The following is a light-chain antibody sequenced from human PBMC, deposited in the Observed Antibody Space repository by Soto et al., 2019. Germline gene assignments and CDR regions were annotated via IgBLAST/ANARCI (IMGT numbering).Light chain of an antibody. CDR2: EVS. V-gene: IGKV2D-29*02. J-gene: IGKJ4*01. CDR3: MQNIQLPLT. CDR1: QSLVHTDGKTY. Sequence: DVVLTQTPLSLSVTPGQPASMSCKSNQSLVHTDGKTYLYWFLQRPGQSPQLLIYEVSNRFSGVPDRFSGSGSGTDLTLKISRVEADDVGVYYCMQNIQLPLTFGGGTKVDIK.